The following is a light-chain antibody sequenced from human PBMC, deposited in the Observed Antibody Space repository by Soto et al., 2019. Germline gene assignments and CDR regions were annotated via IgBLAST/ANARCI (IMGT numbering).Light chain of an antibody. CDR3: QHYGTSPVT. CDR2: GAS. V-gene: IGKV3-20*01. CDR1: QSVSNTY. Sequence: EIVLTQSPGTLSLSPGERATLSCRASQSVSNTYLAWYQHEPGEAPRLLIYGASDRATGIPDRFSGSGPVPDVTLTIGSMEPRYFALHRCQHYGTSPVTLGQGTKLAI. J-gene: IGKJ2*01.